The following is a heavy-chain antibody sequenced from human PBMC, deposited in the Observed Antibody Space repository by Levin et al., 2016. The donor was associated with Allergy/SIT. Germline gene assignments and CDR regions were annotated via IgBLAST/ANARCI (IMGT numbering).Heavy chain of an antibody. Sequence: SETLSLTCAVSGGSISSGGYSWSWIRQPPGKGLEWIGYIYHSGSTYYNPSLKSRVTISVDRSKNQFSLKLSSVTAADTAVYYCARAPCDLGSCYGMDVWGQGTTVTVSS. CDR2: IYHSGST. D-gene: IGHD3-10*01. V-gene: IGHV4-30-2*01. J-gene: IGHJ6*02. CDR1: GGSISSGGYS. CDR3: ARAPCDLGSCYGMDV.